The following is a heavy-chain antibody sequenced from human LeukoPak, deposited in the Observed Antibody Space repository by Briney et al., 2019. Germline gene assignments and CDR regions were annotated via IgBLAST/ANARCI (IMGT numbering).Heavy chain of an antibody. Sequence: PSETLSLTCTVSGGSVSSSSYYWGWIRQPPGKGLEWIGSIYYSGSTYYNPSLKSRVTISVDTSKNQFSLKLSSVTAADTAVYYCARDGYSSGYHYWGQGTLVTVSS. J-gene: IGHJ4*02. CDR1: GGSVSSSSYY. CDR3: ARDGYSSGYHY. CDR2: IYYSGST. D-gene: IGHD6-19*01. V-gene: IGHV4-39*02.